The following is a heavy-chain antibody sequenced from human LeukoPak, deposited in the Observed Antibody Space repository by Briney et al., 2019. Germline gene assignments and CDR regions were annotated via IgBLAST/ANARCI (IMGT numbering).Heavy chain of an antibody. D-gene: IGHD3-9*01. V-gene: IGHV3-11*04. J-gene: IGHJ4*02. Sequence: LSLTCTVSGGSISSYYWSWIRQPPGKGLEWIAYINHDGEAIYYPQFVRGRFIISRDNAKNTLFLQMNDLRDEDTAVYYCARDYDWALDFWGQGTRVTVSS. CDR1: GGSISSYY. CDR2: INHDGEAI. CDR3: ARDYDWALDF.